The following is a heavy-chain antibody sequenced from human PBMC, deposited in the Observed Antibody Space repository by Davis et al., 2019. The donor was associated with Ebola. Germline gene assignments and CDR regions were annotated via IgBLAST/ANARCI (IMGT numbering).Heavy chain of an antibody. CDR2: INHSGST. Sequence: PSETLSLTCAVYGGSFSGYYWSWIRQPPGKGLEWIGEINHSGSTNYNPSLKSRVTISVDTSKNQFSLKLSSVTAADTAVYYCATLERHYYGSGSHRVPSKRYYYGMDVWGKGTTVTVSS. V-gene: IGHV4-34*01. J-gene: IGHJ6*04. CDR3: ATLERHYYGSGSHRVPSKRYYYGMDV. CDR1: GGSFSGYY. D-gene: IGHD3-10*01.